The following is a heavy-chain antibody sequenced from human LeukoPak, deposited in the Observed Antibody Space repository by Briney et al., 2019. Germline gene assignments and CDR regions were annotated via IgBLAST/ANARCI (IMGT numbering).Heavy chain of an antibody. CDR2: IYYSGST. V-gene: IGHV4-59*01. CDR1: GGSISSYY. J-gene: IGHJ6*03. CDR3: ARGASEYSYGFSLSSRYMDV. Sequence: SETLSLTCTVSGGSISSYYWSWIRQPPGKGLEWIGYIYYSGSTKYNPSLKSRVTISVDTSKNEFFLKLNSVTAADTAVYYCARGASEYSYGFSLSSRYMDVWGKGTTVTVSS. D-gene: IGHD5-18*01.